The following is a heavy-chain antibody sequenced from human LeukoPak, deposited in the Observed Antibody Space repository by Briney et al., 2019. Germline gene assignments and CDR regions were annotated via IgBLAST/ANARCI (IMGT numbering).Heavy chain of an antibody. CDR3: ARRGMATSWFDP. Sequence: GESLKISCEGSGYNFATYWIGWVRQMPGKGLEWMGIIYPGDSDTRYSPSFQGQVTISADKSISTAYLQWSSLKASDTAMYYCARRGMATSWFDPWGQGTLVTVSS. CDR2: IYPGDSDT. V-gene: IGHV5-51*01. CDR1: GYNFATYW. D-gene: IGHD5-24*01. J-gene: IGHJ5*02.